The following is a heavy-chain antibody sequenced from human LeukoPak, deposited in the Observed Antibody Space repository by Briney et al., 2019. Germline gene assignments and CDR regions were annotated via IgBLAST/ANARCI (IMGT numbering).Heavy chain of an antibody. CDR1: GFTFSSYG. Sequence: GGSLRLSCAASGFTFSSYGMHWVRQAPGKGLEWVAFIRYDGSNKYYADSVKGRLTISRDNSKNTLYLQMTSLRGDDTAVYYWAKEKNSYSSSSGQGYWGQGTLVTVSS. CDR3: AKEKNSYSSSSGQGY. J-gene: IGHJ4*02. V-gene: IGHV3-30*02. CDR2: IRYDGSNK. D-gene: IGHD6-6*01.